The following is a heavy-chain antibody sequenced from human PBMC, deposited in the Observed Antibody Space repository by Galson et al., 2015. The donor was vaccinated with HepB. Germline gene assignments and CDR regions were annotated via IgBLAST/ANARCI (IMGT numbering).Heavy chain of an antibody. V-gene: IGHV3-66*01. CDR1: GITISNYW. J-gene: IGHJ6*02. CDR3: ARAILSLRIAVAGPVYGMDV. Sequence: SLRLSCAGSGITISNYWMSWVRQAPGKGLEWVSVIYSGGSTYYADSVKGRFTIYRDKSKNTLYLQMNSLIAEATAVYYCARAILSLRIAVAGPVYGMDVWGQGTTVTVSS. D-gene: IGHD6-19*01. CDR2: IYSGGST.